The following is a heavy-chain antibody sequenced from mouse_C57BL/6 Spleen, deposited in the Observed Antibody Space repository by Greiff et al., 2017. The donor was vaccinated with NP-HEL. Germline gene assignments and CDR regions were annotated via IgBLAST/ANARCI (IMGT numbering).Heavy chain of an antibody. D-gene: IGHD1-1*01. CDR2: IDPSDSYT. Sequence: QVQLQQPGAELMMPGASVKLSCKASGYTFTSYWMHWVKQRPGQGLEWIGEIDPSDSYTNYNQKFKGKSTLTVDKSSSTAYMQLSSLTSEDSAVYYCARKLRNYAMDYWGQGTSVTVSS. CDR3: ARKLRNYAMDY. J-gene: IGHJ4*01. V-gene: IGHV1-69*01. CDR1: GYTFTSYW.